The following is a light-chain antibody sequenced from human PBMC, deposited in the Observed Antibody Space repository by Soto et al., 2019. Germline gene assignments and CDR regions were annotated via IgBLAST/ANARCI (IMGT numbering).Light chain of an antibody. CDR3: QQCNRYPDT. CDR2: AAS. Sequence: LLSACLGVRVSLPCWASQAISTYLVWYQQKPRKAPKLLIYAASTWQRGVPTRFSGSGSGTEFTLTISSLQPEDFAAYHCQQCNRYPDTFGQGTRLDIK. V-gene: IGKV1-9*01. J-gene: IGKJ5*01. CDR1: QAISTY.